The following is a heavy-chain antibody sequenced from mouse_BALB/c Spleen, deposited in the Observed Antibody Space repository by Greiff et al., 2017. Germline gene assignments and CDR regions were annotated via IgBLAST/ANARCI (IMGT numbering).Heavy chain of an antibody. CDR1: GFTFSDYY. CDR3: ARDEDYCGSSSFAY. V-gene: IGHV5-4*02. Sequence: DVKLVESGGGLVKPGGSLKLSCAASGFTFSDYYMYWVRQTPEKRLEWVATISDGGSYTYYPDSVKGRFTISRDNAKNNLYLQMSSLKSEDTAMYYCARDEDYCGSSSFAYWGQGTLVTVSA. CDR2: ISDGGSYT. J-gene: IGHJ3*01. D-gene: IGHD1-1*01.